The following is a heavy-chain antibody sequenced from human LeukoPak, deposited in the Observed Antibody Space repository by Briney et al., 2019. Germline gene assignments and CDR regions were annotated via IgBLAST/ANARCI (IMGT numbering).Heavy chain of an antibody. J-gene: IGHJ6*03. V-gene: IGHV4-34*01. Sequence: NPSETLSLTCAVYGGSFSGYYWTWIRQTPEKGLEWIGEMNPSGSTNYNASLKSRVTISVDTSKHQFSLELSSVTAADTAVYYCARGRQDVTMIVVVMTAVSYYLDVWGKGTTVTVS. CDR1: GGSFSGYY. CDR3: ARGRQDVTMIVVVMTAVSYYLDV. CDR2: MNPSGST. D-gene: IGHD3-22*01.